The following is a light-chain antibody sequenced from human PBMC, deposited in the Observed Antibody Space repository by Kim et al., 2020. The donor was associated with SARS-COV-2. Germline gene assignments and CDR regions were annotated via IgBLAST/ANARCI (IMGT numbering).Light chain of an antibody. CDR3: QQYSRAPYT. J-gene: IGKJ2*01. CDR2: GAS. Sequence: EIVLTQSPGTLSLSPGERATLSCRGSQSISASYLAWYQHIPGQAPRLLIYGASNRAAGIPDRFSGSGSGTDFTLTISRLEPEDFAFYYCQQYSRAPYTFGQGTKLEI. CDR1: QSISASY. V-gene: IGKV3-20*01.